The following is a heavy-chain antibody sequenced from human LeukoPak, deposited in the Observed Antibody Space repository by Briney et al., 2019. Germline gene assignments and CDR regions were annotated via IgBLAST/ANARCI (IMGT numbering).Heavy chain of an antibody. CDR2: VYYSGST. J-gene: IGHJ5*02. D-gene: IGHD4-17*01. V-gene: IGHV4-59*04. Sequence: SETLSLTCTVSGGSISNYYWSWIRQPPGKGLEWIGNVYYSGSTYYNPSLKSRVTISVDTSKNQFSLKLSSVTAADTAVYYCARHDYGAKWFDPWGQGTLVTVSS. CDR1: GGSISNYY. CDR3: ARHDYGAKWFDP.